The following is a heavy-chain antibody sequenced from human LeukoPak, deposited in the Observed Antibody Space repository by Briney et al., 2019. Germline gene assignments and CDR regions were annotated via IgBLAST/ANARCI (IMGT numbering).Heavy chain of an antibody. CDR3: ARAVDYGDYAPFDY. Sequence: GGSLRLSCAASGFTFSSYAMSWVRQAPGKGLEWVSAISGSGGSTYYADSVKGRFTISRDNSKNTLYLQMNSLRAEDTAVYYCARAVDYGDYAPFDYWGQGTLVTVSS. J-gene: IGHJ4*02. CDR2: ISGSGGST. V-gene: IGHV3-23*01. CDR1: GFTFSSYA. D-gene: IGHD4-17*01.